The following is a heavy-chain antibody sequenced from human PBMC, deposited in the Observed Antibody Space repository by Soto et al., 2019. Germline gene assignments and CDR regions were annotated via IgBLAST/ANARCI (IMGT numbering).Heavy chain of an antibody. J-gene: IGHJ6*02. CDR3: ARAVDAGHSSSRLKAYYYYYYGMDV. V-gene: IGHV4-59*01. Sequence: NPSGTLSLTCTVSGGSISSYYWSWIRQPPGKGLEWIGYIYYSGSTNYNPSLKSRVTISVDTSKNQFSLKLSSVTAADTAVYYCARAVDAGHSSSRLKAYYYYYYGMDVWGQGTTVTVSS. CDR1: GGSISSYY. CDR2: IYYSGST. D-gene: IGHD6-13*01.